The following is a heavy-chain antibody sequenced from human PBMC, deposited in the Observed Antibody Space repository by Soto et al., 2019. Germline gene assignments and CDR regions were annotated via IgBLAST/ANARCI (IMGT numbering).Heavy chain of an antibody. CDR3: ARVGDSGYYWYFDY. V-gene: IGHV4-4*07. D-gene: IGHD3-22*01. J-gene: IGHJ4*02. CDR1: GDSITSYY. Sequence: SETLSLTCTVSGDSITSYYWTWIRKAAGKRLECIGRVFSGGTTNYNPSLKSRVTMSVYTSKTQLSLKLTSVTAADTAVYYCARVGDSGYYWYFDYWGQGALVTVSS. CDR2: VFSGGTT.